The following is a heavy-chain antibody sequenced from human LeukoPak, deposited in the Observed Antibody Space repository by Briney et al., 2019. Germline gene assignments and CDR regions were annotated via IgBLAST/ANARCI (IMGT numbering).Heavy chain of an antibody. Sequence: ASVKVSCKTSGFTFADYYFHWVRQAPGQGLEWMGWINPFNDARNYAQKFQGRVTMTRDTSIGTAFMEVNTLRSDDTAVYYCARTPIGDRPYYFDSWGQGTLVTVSS. CDR3: ARTPIGDRPYYFDS. CDR2: INPFNDAR. CDR1: GFTFADYY. V-gene: IGHV1-2*02. D-gene: IGHD4-17*01. J-gene: IGHJ4*02.